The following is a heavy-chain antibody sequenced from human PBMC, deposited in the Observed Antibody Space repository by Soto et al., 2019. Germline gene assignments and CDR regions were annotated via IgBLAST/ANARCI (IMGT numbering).Heavy chain of an antibody. V-gene: IGHV1-18*01. CDR3: ASSYGSGYRAFDY. J-gene: IGHJ4*02. CDR1: GYTFTTYG. D-gene: IGHD3-10*01. CDR2: ISAYNGNT. Sequence: ASVKVSCKASGYTFTTYGIHWVRQAPGQGLEWMGWISAYNGNTNYAQKLQGRVTMTTDTSTSTAYMELSSLRSEDTAIYYCASSYGSGYRAFDYWGQGTPVTVSS.